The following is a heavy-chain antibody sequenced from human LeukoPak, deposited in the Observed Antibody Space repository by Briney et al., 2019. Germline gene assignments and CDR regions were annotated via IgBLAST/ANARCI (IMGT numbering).Heavy chain of an antibody. CDR3: ARALNYYGSANYFDY. V-gene: IGHV4-39*07. CDR1: GGSISTSSYY. CDR2: IYYSGST. D-gene: IGHD3-10*01. Sequence: SETLSLTCTVSGGSISTSSYYWGWIRQPPGKGLEWIGNIYYSGSTYYNLSLKSRVTISIDTSKNQFSLKLSSVTAADTAVHYCARALNYYGSANYFDYWGQGTLVTVSS. J-gene: IGHJ4*02.